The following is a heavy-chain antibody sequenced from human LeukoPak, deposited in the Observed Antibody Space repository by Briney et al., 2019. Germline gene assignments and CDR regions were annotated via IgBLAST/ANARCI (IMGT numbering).Heavy chain of an antibody. CDR2: IYYSGST. CDR3: ARGLVGATSYDY. V-gene: IGHV4-59*01. Sequence: PSETLSLTCTVSGGSISSYYWSWIRQPPVKGLEWIGYIYYSGSTNYNPSLKSRVTISVDTSKNQFSLKLSSVTAADTAVYYCARGLVGATSYDYWGQGTLVTVSS. J-gene: IGHJ4*02. CDR1: GGSISSYY. D-gene: IGHD1-26*01.